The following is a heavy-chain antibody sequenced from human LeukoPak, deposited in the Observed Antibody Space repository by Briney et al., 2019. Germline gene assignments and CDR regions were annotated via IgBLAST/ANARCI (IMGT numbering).Heavy chain of an antibody. Sequence: SVKVSCKASGGTFSSYAISWVRQAPGQGLEWMGGIIPIFGTANYAQKFQGRVTITADESTSTAYMELSRLRSDDTAVYYCARQWELLAFDIWGQGTMVTVSS. V-gene: IGHV1-69*13. J-gene: IGHJ3*02. CDR3: ARQWELLAFDI. CDR1: GGTFSSYA. D-gene: IGHD1-26*01. CDR2: IIPIFGTA.